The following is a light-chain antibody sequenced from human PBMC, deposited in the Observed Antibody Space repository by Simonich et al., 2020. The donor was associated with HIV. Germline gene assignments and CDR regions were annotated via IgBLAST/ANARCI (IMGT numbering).Light chain of an antibody. Sequence: EIVMTQSPATLSGSPGEGATLSCQPRHRVSSNLAWSQQKPGQAPRLLISGAATRATGIPARFSGSGSGTEFTLTISSLQSEDFAVYYCQQYNNWLPITFGQGTRLEIK. V-gene: IGKV3-15*01. J-gene: IGKJ5*01. CDR2: GAA. CDR1: HRVSSN. CDR3: QQYNNWLPIT.